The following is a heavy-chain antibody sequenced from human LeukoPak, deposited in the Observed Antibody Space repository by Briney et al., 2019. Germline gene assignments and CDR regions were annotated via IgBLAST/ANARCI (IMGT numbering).Heavy chain of an antibody. J-gene: IGHJ4*02. V-gene: IGHV4-59*02. Sequence: SETLSLTCSVSGDSVSSYYWNWIRQPPGKGPEWIGYIHHSGDTNNNPSLRSRGTMSVDTARNQFSLDLISVTAADTAVYYCARWNGGNHHFDCWGQGTLVTVSA. CDR2: IHHSGDT. CDR3: ARWNGGNHHFDC. D-gene: IGHD1-14*01. CDR1: GDSVSSYY.